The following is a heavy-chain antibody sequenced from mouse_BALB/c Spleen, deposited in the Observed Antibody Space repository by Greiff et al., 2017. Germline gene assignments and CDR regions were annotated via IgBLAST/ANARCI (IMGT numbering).Heavy chain of an antibody. CDR3: ARIHYRYRDYAMDY. Sequence: EVKLQESGGGLVKPGGSLKLSCAASGFTFSDYYMYWVRQTPEKRLEWVATISDGGSYTYYPDSVKGRFTISRDNAKNNLYLQMSSLKSEDTAMYYCARIHYRYRDYAMDYWGQGTSVTVSS. D-gene: IGHD2-14*01. CDR2: ISDGGSYT. V-gene: IGHV5-4*02. CDR1: GFTFSDYY. J-gene: IGHJ4*01.